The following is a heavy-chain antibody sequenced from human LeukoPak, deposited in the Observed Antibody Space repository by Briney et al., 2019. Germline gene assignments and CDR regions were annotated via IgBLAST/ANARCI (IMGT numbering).Heavy chain of an antibody. D-gene: IGHD2-15*01. CDR1: GYTXTGYY. CDR2: INPNSGGT. J-gene: IGHJ4*02. V-gene: IGHV1-2*02. CDR3: ARLAGYCSGGYCYFDY. Sequence: ASVKVSCKASGYTXTGYYMHWVRQAPGQGLEWMGWINPNSGGTDYAQKFQGRVTMTRDTSISTTYMELSGLRSDDTAVYYCARLAGYCSGGYCYFDYWGQGTLVTVSS.